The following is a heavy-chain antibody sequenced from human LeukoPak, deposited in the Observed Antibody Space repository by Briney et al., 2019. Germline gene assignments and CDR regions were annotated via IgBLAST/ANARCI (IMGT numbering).Heavy chain of an antibody. CDR3: ARDRVTGVYFDY. CDR2: INPNSGGT. CDR1: GYTFTGYY. V-gene: IGHV1-2*02. J-gene: IGHJ4*02. D-gene: IGHD1-14*01. Sequence: GASVTVSCKASGYTFTGYYMHWVRQAPGQGLEWMGWINPNSGGTNYAQKFQGRVTMTRDTSISTAYMELSRLRSDDTAVYYCARDRVTGVYFDYWGQGTLVTVSS.